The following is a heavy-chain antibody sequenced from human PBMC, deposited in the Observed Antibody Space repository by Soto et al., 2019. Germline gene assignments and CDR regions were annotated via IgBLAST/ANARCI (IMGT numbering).Heavy chain of an antibody. CDR3: ARRGSYDAFDI. CDR2: IYYSGST. J-gene: IGHJ3*02. D-gene: IGHD2-15*01. V-gene: IGHV4-59*08. CDR1: GGSISSYY. Sequence: QVQLQESGPGLVKPSETLSLTCTVSGGSISSYYWSWIRQPPGKGLEWIGYIYYSGSTNYNPSLKSRVPTSVATSKIQFPLTLSSVPAADTAVYYCARRGSYDAFDIWGQGTMVTVSS.